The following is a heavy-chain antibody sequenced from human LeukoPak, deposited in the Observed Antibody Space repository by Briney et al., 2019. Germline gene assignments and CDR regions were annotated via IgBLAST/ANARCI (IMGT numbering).Heavy chain of an antibody. D-gene: IGHD3-10*01. V-gene: IGHV3-72*01. Sequence: PGGSLRLSCAVSGFTFSDHYMGWVRQAPGKGLEWVGRSRNKANSYTTEYAASVKGRFTISRDDSKNSLFLQMNSLKTDDMAVYYCVRGKNSFDYWGQGTLVTVSS. CDR1: GFTFSDHY. CDR3: VRGKNSFDY. CDR2: SRNKANSYTT. J-gene: IGHJ4*02.